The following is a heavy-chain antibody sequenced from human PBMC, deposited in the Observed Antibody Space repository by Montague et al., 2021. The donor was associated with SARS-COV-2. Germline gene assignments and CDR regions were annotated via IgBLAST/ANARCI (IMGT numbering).Heavy chain of an antibody. J-gene: IGHJ6*02. CDR3: AAQTDYYYYSLDV. CDR1: GGSIRNYY. CDR2: IYDSGNV. V-gene: IGHV4-59*08. Sequence: SETLSLTCAVSGGSIRNYYWRWIRQPPGRGLEWIAYIYDSGNVDYNPSLKSRVTILVDTSKNQFSLKLSSVTAADTAVYYCAAQTDYYYYSLDVWGQGTTATVS.